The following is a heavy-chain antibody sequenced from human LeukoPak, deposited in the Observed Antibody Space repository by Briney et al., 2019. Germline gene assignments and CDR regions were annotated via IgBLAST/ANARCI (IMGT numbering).Heavy chain of an antibody. D-gene: IGHD1-26*01. V-gene: IGHV4-39*01. J-gene: IGHJ4*02. CDR3: VRQAKSGTCERFYDY. CDR1: GASISSSTYY. CDR2: IYSSGTT. Sequence: PSETLSLTCTVSGASISSSTYYWGWIRQSPGKGLEFIGTIYSSGTTYYNPSLKSRATISVDTSKYQFSLKLSSVTGADTALYYCVRQAKSGTCERFYDYWGQGTLVTVSS.